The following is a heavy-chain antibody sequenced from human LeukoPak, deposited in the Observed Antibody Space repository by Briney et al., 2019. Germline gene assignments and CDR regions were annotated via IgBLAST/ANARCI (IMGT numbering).Heavy chain of an antibody. Sequence: GGSLRLSCAASGFTFSSYGMHWVRQAPGKGLEGVAFIRYDGSNKYYADSVKGRFTISRDNSKNTLYLQMNSLRAEDTAVYYCVKDSSSWVYYYYYMDVWGKGTTVTISS. CDR3: VKDSSSWVYYYYYMDV. J-gene: IGHJ6*03. CDR2: IRYDGSNK. V-gene: IGHV3-30*02. D-gene: IGHD6-13*01. CDR1: GFTFSSYG.